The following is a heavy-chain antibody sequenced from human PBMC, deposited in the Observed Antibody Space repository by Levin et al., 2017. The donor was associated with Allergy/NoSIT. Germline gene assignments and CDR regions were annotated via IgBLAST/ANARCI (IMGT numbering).Heavy chain of an antibody. CDR3: AKSWAREISSGWYADY. CDR2: IPYDGNTK. V-gene: IGHV3-30-3*02. Sequence: GGSLRLSCAASGFAFNSYALHWVRQAPGKGLEWVAIIPYDGNTKFYADSVKGRFTISRDNSKNTLYLQMSSLRLEDTAIYYCAKSWAREISSGWYADYWGQGTLVTVSS. CDR1: GFAFNSYA. D-gene: IGHD6-19*01. J-gene: IGHJ4*02.